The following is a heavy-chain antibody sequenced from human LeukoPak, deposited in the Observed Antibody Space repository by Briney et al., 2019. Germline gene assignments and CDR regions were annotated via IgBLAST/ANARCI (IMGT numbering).Heavy chain of an antibody. CDR2: INHSGST. J-gene: IGHJ4*02. Sequence: KPSETLSHTCAVYGGSFSGYYWSWIRQPPGKGLEWIGEINHSGSTNYNPSLKSRVTISVDTSKNQFSLKLSSVTAADTAVYYCASGGRPTRVWGQGTLVTVSS. CDR1: GGSFSGYY. V-gene: IGHV4-34*01. CDR3: ASGGRPTRV.